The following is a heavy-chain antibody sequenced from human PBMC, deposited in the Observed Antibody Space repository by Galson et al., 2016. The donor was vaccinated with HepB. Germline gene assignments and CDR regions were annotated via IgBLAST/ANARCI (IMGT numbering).Heavy chain of an antibody. J-gene: IGHJ4*02. CDR3: ARDFDY. Sequence: SLRLSCAASGFTFSSSSMNRVRQAPGKGLEWVSYISPSSTTIYYADSVKGRFTISRDNAKNSLFLQMNSLSDEDTAVYYCARDFDYWGQGTLVTVSS. CDR1: GFTFSSSS. CDR2: ISPSSTTI. V-gene: IGHV3-48*02.